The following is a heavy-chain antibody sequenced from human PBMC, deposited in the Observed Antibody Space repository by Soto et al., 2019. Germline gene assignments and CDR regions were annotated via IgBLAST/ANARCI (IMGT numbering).Heavy chain of an antibody. CDR2: INNAGST. J-gene: IGHJ6*02. CDR3: VRENYYYGMDV. CDR1: GFDASVNF. V-gene: IGHV3-66*01. Sequence: EVQLVESGGTLVQPGGSLKLSCAASGFDASVNFMTWVRQGPGKGLEWVSAINNAGSTFYADSVKGRFTISRDDSKNTLFLQMNSLRVEATAMFYCVRENYYYGMDVWGQGTAVTVSS.